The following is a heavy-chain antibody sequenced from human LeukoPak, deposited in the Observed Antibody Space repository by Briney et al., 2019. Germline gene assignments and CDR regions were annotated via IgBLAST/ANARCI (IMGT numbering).Heavy chain of an antibody. J-gene: IGHJ4*02. CDR3: ARGEPQPTVTTIGRPDYDY. V-gene: IGHV3-30-3*01. CDR1: GFTFSSYA. D-gene: IGHD4-17*01. CDR2: ISYDGSNK. Sequence: GGSLRLSCAASGFTFSSYAMHWVRQAPGKGLEWVAVISYDGSNKYYADSVKGRFTISRDNSKNTLYLQMNSLRAEDTAVYYCARGEPQPTVTTIGRPDYDYWGQGTLVTVSS.